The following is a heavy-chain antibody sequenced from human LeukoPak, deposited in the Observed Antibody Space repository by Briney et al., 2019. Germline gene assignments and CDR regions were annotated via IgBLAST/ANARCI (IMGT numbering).Heavy chain of an antibody. Sequence: SETLSLTCTVSGGSISSSSYYWGWIRQPPGKGLEWIGSIDYSGSTYYNPSRKSGFTISVDTSKNQCSLKLSSVTAADTAGYFCARSRIVGATIYWGQGTLVTVSS. V-gene: IGHV4-39*01. CDR1: GGSISSSSYY. CDR2: IDYSGST. CDR3: ARSRIVGATIY. D-gene: IGHD1-26*01. J-gene: IGHJ4*02.